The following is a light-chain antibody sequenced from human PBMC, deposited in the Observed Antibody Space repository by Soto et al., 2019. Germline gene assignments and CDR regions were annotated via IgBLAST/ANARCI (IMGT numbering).Light chain of an antibody. Sequence: QSVLTQPPSVSGAPGQRVTISCTGSSSNIGAGYDVHWYQQLPGTAPKLLIYGNSNRPSGVPDRFSGSKSGTSASLAITGLQAEDEGDYYCQSYDSSLRAVFGGGTKLTVL. CDR3: QSYDSSLRAV. V-gene: IGLV1-40*01. CDR2: GNS. CDR1: SSNIGAGYD. J-gene: IGLJ2*01.